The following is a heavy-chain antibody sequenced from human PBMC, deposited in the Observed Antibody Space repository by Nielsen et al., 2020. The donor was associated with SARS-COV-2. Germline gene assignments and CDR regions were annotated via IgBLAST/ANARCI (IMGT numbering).Heavy chain of an antibody. CDR2: MNPKSGNT. Sequence: ASVKVSCKASGYTFTSYDINWVRQATGQGLEWMGWMNPKSGNTGYAQKFQGRVTMTRNTSISTAYMELSSLRSEDTAVYYCARYRAAAAGRTSRGGMDVWGQGTTVTVSS. J-gene: IGHJ6*02. D-gene: IGHD6-13*01. CDR3: ARYRAAAAGRTSRGGMDV. CDR1: GYTFTSYD. V-gene: IGHV1-8*01.